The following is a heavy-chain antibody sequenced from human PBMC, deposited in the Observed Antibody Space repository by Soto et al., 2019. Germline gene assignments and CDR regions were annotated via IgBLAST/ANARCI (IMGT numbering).Heavy chain of an antibody. CDR3: ARHKFTSSWSLDY. CDR2: IDPSDSYT. CDR1: GFSFTSYW. J-gene: IGHJ4*02. Sequence: PGESLKISCKASGFSFTSYWISWVRQMPGKGLEWMGRIDPSDSYTSYSPSFQGHVSISVDKSISTAYLQWSSLRASDTAMYYCARHKFTSSWSLDYWGQGTLVTVSS. D-gene: IGHD6-13*01. V-gene: IGHV5-10-1*01.